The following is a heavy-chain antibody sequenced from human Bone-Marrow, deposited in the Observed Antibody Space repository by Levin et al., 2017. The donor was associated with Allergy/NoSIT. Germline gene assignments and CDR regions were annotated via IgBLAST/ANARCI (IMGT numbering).Heavy chain of an antibody. D-gene: IGHD5-18*01. CDR1: GYTFTNFA. CDR2: INSNTGRP. V-gene: IGHV7-4-1*02. J-gene: IGHJ2*01. CDR3: AREYSYNYRRYFDL. Sequence: ASVKVSCKASGYTFTNFAINWVRQAPGQGLQWMGWINSNTGRPTYAQDFTGRFVFSLDTTVSTAYLQISSLEAEDTAVYYCAREYSYNYRRYFDLWGRGTLVTVSS.